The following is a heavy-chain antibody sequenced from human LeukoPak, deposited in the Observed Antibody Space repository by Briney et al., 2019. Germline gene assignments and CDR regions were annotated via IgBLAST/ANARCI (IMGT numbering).Heavy chain of an antibody. D-gene: IGHD2-15*01. Sequence: GASVMVSCKASGYTFTIYGITWVRQAPGQGLEWRGYITAYNGDINYAQKFQGRVTMATDTSTSTAYMELRSLRSQATAIYYFARISDYNLVLYFDYWGQGTLVTVSS. CDR2: ITAYNGDI. CDR3: ARISDYNLVLYFDY. J-gene: IGHJ4*02. V-gene: IGHV1-18*04. CDR1: GYTFTIYG.